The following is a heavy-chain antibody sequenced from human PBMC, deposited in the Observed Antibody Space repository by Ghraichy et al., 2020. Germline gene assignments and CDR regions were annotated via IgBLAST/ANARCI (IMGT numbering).Heavy chain of an antibody. Sequence: ASVKVSCKASGYTFTSYGISWVRQAPGQGLEWMGWISAYNGNTNYAQKLQGRVTMTTDTSTSTAYMELRSLRSDDTAVYYCARPYYYDSSGPRHKYGAFDIWGQGTMVTVSS. J-gene: IGHJ3*02. CDR3: ARPYYYDSSGPRHKYGAFDI. CDR2: ISAYNGNT. D-gene: IGHD3-22*01. V-gene: IGHV1-18*01. CDR1: GYTFTSYG.